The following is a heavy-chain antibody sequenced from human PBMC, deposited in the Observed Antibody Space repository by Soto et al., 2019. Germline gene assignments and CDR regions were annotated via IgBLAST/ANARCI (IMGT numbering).Heavy chain of an antibody. V-gene: IGHV2-26*01. CDR2: VFSNDAK. CDR3: ARIERYSTYEYFDF. CDR1: GFSLSHIRVG. J-gene: IGHJ4*02. D-gene: IGHD5-12*01. Sequence: SGPTLVNPTETLTLTCTVSGFSLSHIRVGVGWIRQPPGKALEWLAHVFSNDAKSYSPSLKGRLTISRDTFRSQVVLTMTNVDPVDTATYFRARIERYSTYEYFDFWGQGTLVTVSS.